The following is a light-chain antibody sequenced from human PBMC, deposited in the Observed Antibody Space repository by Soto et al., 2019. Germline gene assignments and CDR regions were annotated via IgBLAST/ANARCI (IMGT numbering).Light chain of an antibody. CDR2: KAS. J-gene: IGKJ1*01. Sequence: DIQMTQSPSTLSASVGDRVTITCRASQSISSWLAWYQQKPGKAPKLLIYKASSLESGVPSRFIGSGSGTEFTLTISSLQPYDFATYYGQQYNSYPRTFGQGTKVEIK. CDR3: QQYNSYPRT. V-gene: IGKV1-5*03. CDR1: QSISSW.